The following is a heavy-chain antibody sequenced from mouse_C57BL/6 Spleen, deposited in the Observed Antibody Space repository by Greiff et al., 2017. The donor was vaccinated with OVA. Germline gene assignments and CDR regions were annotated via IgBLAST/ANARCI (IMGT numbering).Heavy chain of an antibody. Sequence: VESGGDLVKPGGSLKLSCAASGFTFSSYGMSWVRQTPDKRLEWVATISSGGSYTYYPDSVKGRFTISRDNAKNTLYLQMSSLKSEDTAMYYCARHDTTVASDYWGQGTTRTVSS. D-gene: IGHD1-1*01. V-gene: IGHV5-6*01. J-gene: IGHJ2*01. CDR3: ARHDTTVASDY. CDR2: ISSGGSYT. CDR1: GFTFSSYG.